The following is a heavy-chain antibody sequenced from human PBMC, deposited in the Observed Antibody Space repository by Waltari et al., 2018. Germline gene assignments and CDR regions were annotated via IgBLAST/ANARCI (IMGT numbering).Heavy chain of an antibody. CDR2: ITYNGREK. D-gene: IGHD3-3*01. J-gene: IGHJ4*02. CDR3: AKAECGSSIYFDS. V-gene: IGHV3-30*18. Sequence: QVQLVQSGGGVVQPGTSLRLSCVASGFKFGDYSVQWVRQAPGKGLEWVAAITYNGREKYYADSVKGRFTISRDNSKKTLDLQMNNLRVEDTAMYYCAKAECGSSIYFDSWGQGTLVTVSS. CDR1: GFKFGDYS.